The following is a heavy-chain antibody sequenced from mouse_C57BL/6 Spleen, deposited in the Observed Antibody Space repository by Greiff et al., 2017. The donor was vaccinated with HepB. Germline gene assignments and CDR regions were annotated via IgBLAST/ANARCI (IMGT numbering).Heavy chain of an antibody. CDR3: ARPLDTTVVDWFAY. Sequence: QVQLQQPGTELVKPEASVKLSCKASGYTFTSYWMHWVKQRPGQGLEWIGNINPSNGGTNYNEKFKSKATLTVDKSSSTAYMQRSSLTSEDSAVYYCARPLDTTVVDWFAYWGQGTLVTVSA. D-gene: IGHD1-1*01. CDR1: GYTFTSYW. CDR2: INPSNGGT. V-gene: IGHV1-53*01. J-gene: IGHJ3*01.